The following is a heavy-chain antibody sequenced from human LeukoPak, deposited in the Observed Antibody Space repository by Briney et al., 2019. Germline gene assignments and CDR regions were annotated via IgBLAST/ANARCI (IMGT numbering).Heavy chain of an antibody. CDR1: GFTFSSYG. CDR2: ISYDGSNK. CDR3: AKILTGSGSSLYY. D-gene: IGHD3-10*01. Sequence: PGRSLRLSCAASGFTFSSYGMHWVRQAPGKGLEWVAVISYDGSNKYYADSVKGRFTISRDNSKNTLYLQMNSLRAEDTAVYYCAKILTGSGSSLYYLGQGTLVNVSS. J-gene: IGHJ4*01. V-gene: IGHV3-30*18.